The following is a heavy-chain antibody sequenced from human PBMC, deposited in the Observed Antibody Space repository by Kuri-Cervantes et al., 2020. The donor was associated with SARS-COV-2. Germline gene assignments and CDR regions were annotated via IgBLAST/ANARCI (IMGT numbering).Heavy chain of an antibody. CDR3: VRVQSPGYYDSSGFDY. CDR1: GGSISSSNW. V-gene: IGHV4-4*02. CDR2: IYHSGST. J-gene: IGHJ4*02. D-gene: IGHD3-22*01. Sequence: SETLSLTCAVSGGSISSSNWWSWVRQPPGKGLEWSGEIYHSGSTNYNPSLKSRVTISVDTSKHQFSLKLSSVTAADTAVYYCVRVQSPGYYDSSGFDYWGQGTLVTVSS.